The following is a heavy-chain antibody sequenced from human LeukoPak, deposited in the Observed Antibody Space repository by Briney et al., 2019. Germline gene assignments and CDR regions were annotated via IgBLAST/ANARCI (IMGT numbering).Heavy chain of an antibody. CDR3: ARHSGYYGSGSYFFYFQH. CDR2: IYPGDSDT. Sequence: GESLKISCKGSGYSFTSYWIGWVRQMPGKGLEWMGIIYPGDSDTRYSPSFQGQVTISADKSISTAYLQWGSPKASDTAMYYCARHSGYYGSGSYFFYFQHWGQGTLVTVSS. D-gene: IGHD3-10*01. J-gene: IGHJ1*01. CDR1: GYSFTSYW. V-gene: IGHV5-51*01.